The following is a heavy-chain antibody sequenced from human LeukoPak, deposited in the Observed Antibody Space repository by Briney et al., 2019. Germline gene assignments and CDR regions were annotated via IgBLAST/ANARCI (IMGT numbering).Heavy chain of an antibody. D-gene: IGHD6-6*01. V-gene: IGHV1-2*02. CDR1: GYTFTVYY. J-gene: IGHJ5*02. CDR3: ARVWGQLANWFDP. Sequence: ASVKVSCTASGYTFTVYYMHWVRQAPGQGLEWMGWINPNSGGTNYAQKFQGRVTMTRDTSISTAYMELSRLRSDDTAVYYCARVWGQLANWFDPWGQGTLVTVSS. CDR2: INPNSGGT.